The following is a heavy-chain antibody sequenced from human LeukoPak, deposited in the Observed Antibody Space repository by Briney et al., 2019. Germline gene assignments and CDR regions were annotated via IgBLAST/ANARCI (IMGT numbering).Heavy chain of an antibody. D-gene: IGHD6-13*01. J-gene: IGHJ5*02. CDR1: GGSISSNNW. V-gene: IGHV4-4*02. Sequence: ASETLSLTCTVSGGSISSNNWWSWVRQPPGKGLEWIGEIYHSGSTNYNPSLKSRVTISVDKSKNQFSLKLSSVTDADTAVYYCGVAVAGTRWFDPWGQGTLVTVSS. CDR3: GVAVAGTRWFDP. CDR2: IYHSGST.